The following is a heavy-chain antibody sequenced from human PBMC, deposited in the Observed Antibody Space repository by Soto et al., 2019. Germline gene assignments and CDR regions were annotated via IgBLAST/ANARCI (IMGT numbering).Heavy chain of an antibody. D-gene: IGHD6-13*01. CDR2: IIPIFVTA. V-gene: IGHV1-69*13. CDR3: AREQLAAAGSIYYFDY. Sequence: ASVKVSCKASGGTFSSYAISWERQAPGQGLEWMGGIIPIFVTANYAQKFQGRVTITADESTSTAYMKLSSLRSEDTAVYYCAREQLAAAGSIYYFDYWGQGTLVAVSS. CDR1: GGTFSSYA. J-gene: IGHJ4*02.